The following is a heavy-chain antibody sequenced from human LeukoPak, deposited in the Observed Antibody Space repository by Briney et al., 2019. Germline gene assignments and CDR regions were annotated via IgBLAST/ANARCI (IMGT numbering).Heavy chain of an antibody. V-gene: IGHV3-33*01. CDR2: IWYDGIDK. D-gene: IGHD4-17*01. J-gene: IGHJ4*02. Sequence: GGSLRLSCAASGFTFSTYAMHWVRQAPGKGLEWVAVIWYDGIDKYYADSVKGRFTISRDNSKNTLYLQMNSLKTEDTAVYYCTTSPAYGDQDYWGLGTLVTVSS. CDR1: GFTFSTYA. CDR3: TTSPAYGDQDY.